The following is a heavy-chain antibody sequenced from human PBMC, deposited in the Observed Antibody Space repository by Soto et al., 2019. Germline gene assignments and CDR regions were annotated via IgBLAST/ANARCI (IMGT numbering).Heavy chain of an antibody. CDR3: ARDLGYCSGGSCHSYMDV. Sequence: VASVKVSCKASGYTFTSYAMHWVRQAPGQRLEWMGWINAGNGNTKYSQKFQGRVTITRDTSASTADMELSSLRSEDTAVYYCARDLGYCSGGSCHSYMDVWGEGTTVTVSS. J-gene: IGHJ6*03. V-gene: IGHV1-3*01. CDR2: INAGNGNT. D-gene: IGHD2-15*01. CDR1: GYTFTSYA.